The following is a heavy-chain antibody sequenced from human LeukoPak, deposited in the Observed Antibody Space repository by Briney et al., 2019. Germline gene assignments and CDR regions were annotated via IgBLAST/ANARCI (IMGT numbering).Heavy chain of an antibody. CDR1: GGSISSYY. J-gene: IGHJ6*03. V-gene: IGHV4-4*07. CDR2: IYASGST. CDR3: ARTTEGGYTYDYFYYYYMDV. Sequence: SETLSLTCTFSGGSISSYYWSWIRQPAGKGLEWIGRIYASGSTNYNPSLKSRVTISVDTSKNQFSLKLSSVTAADTAVYYCARTTEGGYTYDYFYYYYMDVWGKGTTVTISS. D-gene: IGHD5-18*01.